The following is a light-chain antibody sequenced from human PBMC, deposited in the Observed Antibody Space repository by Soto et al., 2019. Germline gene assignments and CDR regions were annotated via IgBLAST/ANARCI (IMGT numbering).Light chain of an antibody. CDR2: GTS. Sequence: EIVLTQSPATLSLTPGERATLSCRASQSVGSSYLAWYQQKPGQAPRVLIYGTSSRATGIPDRFSGSGSGTDFTLTISRLEPEDFAVYYCQQYGSSPPTFGPGTKVDIK. V-gene: IGKV3-20*01. CDR3: QQYGSSPPT. J-gene: IGKJ3*01. CDR1: QSVGSSY.